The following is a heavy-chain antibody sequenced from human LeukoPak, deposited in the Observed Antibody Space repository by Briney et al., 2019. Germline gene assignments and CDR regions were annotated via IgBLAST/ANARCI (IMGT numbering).Heavy chain of an antibody. J-gene: IGHJ4*02. CDR2: IYHSGST. Sequence: PSQTLSLTCAVSGGSISSGGYSWSWIRQPPGKGLEWIGYIYHSGSTYYNPSLKSRVTISVDRSKNQFSLKLSSMTAADTAVYYCARVGYSYGFDYWGQGTLVTVSS. D-gene: IGHD5-18*01. CDR1: GGSISSGGYS. V-gene: IGHV4-30-2*01. CDR3: ARVGYSYGFDY.